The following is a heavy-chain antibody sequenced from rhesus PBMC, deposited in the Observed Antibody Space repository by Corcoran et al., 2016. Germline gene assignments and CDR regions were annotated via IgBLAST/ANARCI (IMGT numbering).Heavy chain of an antibody. CDR2: IYGGDGSN. D-gene: IGHD3-3*01. J-gene: IGHJ4*01. Sequence: QVQLQESGPGLVKPSETLSLTCAVPGGSISGYYYWSWIRQPPGKGLEWIGSIYGGDGSNYLNPSLKSRVTLSVDTSKNQFSLKLSSVTAADTAVYYCASGPNCWTGQTIFSFDYWGQGVLVTVSS. CDR1: GGSISGYYY. V-gene: IGHV4S14*01. CDR3: ASGPNCWTGQTIFSFDY.